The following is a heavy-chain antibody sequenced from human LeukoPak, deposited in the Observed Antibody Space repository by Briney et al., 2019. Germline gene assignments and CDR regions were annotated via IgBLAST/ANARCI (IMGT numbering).Heavy chain of an antibody. CDR1: GFTFKRYA. Sequence: GGSLRLPCAASGFTFKRYAMSWVRQAPGGGVEWVSDISGSGGSTYYAGYVKGRFTISRDNTKNTLYQQMNSLRAEDTDVYYCAKVTVAGNYYYYYGMDVWGKGTTVTVSS. CDR3: AKVTVAGNYYYYYGMDV. J-gene: IGHJ6*04. D-gene: IGHD6-19*01. V-gene: IGHV3-23*01. CDR2: ISGSGGST.